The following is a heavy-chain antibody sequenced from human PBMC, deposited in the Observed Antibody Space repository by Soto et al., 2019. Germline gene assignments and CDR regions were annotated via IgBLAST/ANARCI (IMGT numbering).Heavy chain of an antibody. CDR3: AREGPGESGPYYYYGMDV. Sequence: PGEPQKVCCRASGYSFATYWIGWVRQMPGKGLEWMGIIYPGDSDIRYSPSFEGQVTISADKSISTAYLQWGSLKASDTAMYYCAREGPGESGPYYYYGMDVWGQGTTVTVSS. CDR2: IYPGDSDI. V-gene: IGHV5-51*01. D-gene: IGHD2-21*01. J-gene: IGHJ6*02. CDR1: GYSFATYW.